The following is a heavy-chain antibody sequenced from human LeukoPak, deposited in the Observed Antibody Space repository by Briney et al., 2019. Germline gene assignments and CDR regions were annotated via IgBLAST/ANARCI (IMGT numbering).Heavy chain of an antibody. CDR2: IRSKAYGGTT. J-gene: IGHJ4*02. V-gene: IGHV3-49*04. CDR1: GFTFGDYA. D-gene: IGHD4-17*01. CDR3: TRDYGDSLDY. Sequence: GGSLRLSCTASGFTFGDYAMSWVRQAPGKGLEWVGFIRSKAYGGTTEYAASVKGRFTISRDDSKSIAYLQMNSLKTEDTAVYYCTRDYGDSLDYWGQGTLVTVSS.